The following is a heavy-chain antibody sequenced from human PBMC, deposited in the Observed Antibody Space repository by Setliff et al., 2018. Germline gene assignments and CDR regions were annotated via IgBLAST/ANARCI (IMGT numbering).Heavy chain of an antibody. Sequence: SETLSLTCTVSGGSMTSYYWSWIRQSPWKGLEWIGYVHYSGDSNYNPSLKSRVTMSVDTSKNHFSLKLNSVTAADTAVYYCARVGSSSWYGGGFDIWGQGTMVTVSS. CDR2: VHYSGDS. CDR1: GGSMTSYY. V-gene: IGHV4-59*13. J-gene: IGHJ3*02. CDR3: ARVGSSSWYGGGFDI. D-gene: IGHD6-13*01.